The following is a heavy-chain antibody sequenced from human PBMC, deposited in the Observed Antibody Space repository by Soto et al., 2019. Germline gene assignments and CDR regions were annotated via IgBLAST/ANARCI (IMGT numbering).Heavy chain of an antibody. J-gene: IGHJ5*02. Sequence: GGSLRLSCAASGFTFSAYEMNWVRQAPGKGLEWVSYISSSGNTIYYADSVKGRFTISRDNAKSISTAYMELRRLRSDDTAVYYCARVTSRPNWFDPWGQGTLVTVSS. V-gene: IGHV3-48*03. CDR3: ARVTSRPNWFDP. CDR1: GFTFSAYE. CDR2: ISSSGNTI.